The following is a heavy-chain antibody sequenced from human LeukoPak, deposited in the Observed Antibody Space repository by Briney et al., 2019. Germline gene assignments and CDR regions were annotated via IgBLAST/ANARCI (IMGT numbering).Heavy chain of an antibody. CDR1: GGFFSCYY. V-gene: IGHV4-34*01. D-gene: IGHD6-13*01. J-gene: IGHJ5*02. CDR2: INHSGST. Sequence: ETLSLTCAVYGGFFSCYYWSWIRQPPGKGLEWIGEINHSGSTNYNPSLKSRVTISVDTSKNQFSLKLTSVTAADTAVYYCASSGGIAAAGTAGWFDPWGQGTLVTVSS. CDR3: ASSGGIAAAGTAGWFDP.